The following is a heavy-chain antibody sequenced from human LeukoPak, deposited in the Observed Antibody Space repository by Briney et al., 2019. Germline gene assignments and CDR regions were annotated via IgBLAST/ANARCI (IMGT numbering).Heavy chain of an antibody. Sequence: GGSMRLSCAASGFTFDDYGMSWVRQAPGKGLEWVSGINWNGGSTGYADSVKGRFTISRDNAKNSLYLQMNSLRAEDTALYYCARGGGDVDTAIPPYFDYWGQGTLVTVSS. V-gene: IGHV3-20*04. CDR3: ARGGGDVDTAIPPYFDY. CDR1: GFTFDDYG. J-gene: IGHJ4*02. D-gene: IGHD5-18*01. CDR2: INWNGGST.